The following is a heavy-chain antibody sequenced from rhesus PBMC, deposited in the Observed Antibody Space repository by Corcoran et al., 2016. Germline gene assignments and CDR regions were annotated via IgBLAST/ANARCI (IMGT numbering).Heavy chain of an antibody. CDR3: ASTTYSSGWPIFDY. D-gene: IGHD6-31*01. CDR2: IYGRGSST. V-gene: IGHV4-169*02. Sequence: QLQLQESGPGLVKPSETLSVTCAVSGGSISSSYWSWIRQAPGKGLEWIGYIYGRGSSTNYNPSLKSRVTRSVDTSKNQLSLKLSSVTAADTAVYYCASTTYSSGWPIFDYWGQGVLVTVSS. J-gene: IGHJ4*01. CDR1: GGSISSSY.